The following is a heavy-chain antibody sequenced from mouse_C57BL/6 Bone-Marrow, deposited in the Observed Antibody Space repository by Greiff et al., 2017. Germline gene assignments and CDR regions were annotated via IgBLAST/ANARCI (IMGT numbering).Heavy chain of an antibody. CDR3: ARGDDGYCDD. CDR1: GYSITSGYY. Sequence: VQLKESGPGLVKPSQSLSLTCSVTGYSITSGYYWNWIRQFPGNKLEWMGYISYAGSNNYNPSLKNRIPITRDTSKNQFFLKLNSVTTEDTATYYCARGDDGYCDDWGQGTTLTVSS. V-gene: IGHV3-6*01. J-gene: IGHJ2*01. D-gene: IGHD2-3*01. CDR2: ISYAGSN.